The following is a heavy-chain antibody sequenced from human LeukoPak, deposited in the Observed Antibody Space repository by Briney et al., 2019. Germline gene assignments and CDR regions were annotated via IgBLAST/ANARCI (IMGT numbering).Heavy chain of an antibody. D-gene: IGHD3-10*01. CDR2: IRSKAYGGTT. Sequence: GGSLRLSCTASGFTFGDYAMSWVRQAPGKGLEWEGFIRSKAYGGTTEYAAPVKGRFTISRDDSKSIAYLQMNSLKTEDTAVYYCTRVRFGLLWFGEPKYYFDYWGQGTLVTVSS. V-gene: IGHV3-49*04. J-gene: IGHJ4*02. CDR1: GFTFGDYA. CDR3: TRVRFGLLWFGEPKYYFDY.